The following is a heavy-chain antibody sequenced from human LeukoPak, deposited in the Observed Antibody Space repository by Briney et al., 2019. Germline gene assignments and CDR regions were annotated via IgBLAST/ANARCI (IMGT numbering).Heavy chain of an antibody. CDR2: VHYRGST. J-gene: IGHJ4*02. V-gene: IGHV4-59*01. Sequence: PSETLSLTCTVSGGTISDYYWSWLRQPPGQGLEWIGYVHYRGSTSYNPSLKSRFTISVDTSKNQLSLRLNSVTAADTAVYYCARYVSSGLDYWGQGALVTVSS. CDR3: ARYVSSGLDY. CDR1: GGTISDYY. D-gene: IGHD5-12*01.